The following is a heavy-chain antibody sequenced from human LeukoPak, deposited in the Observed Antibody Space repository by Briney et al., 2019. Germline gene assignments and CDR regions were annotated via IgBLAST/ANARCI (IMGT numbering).Heavy chain of an antibody. J-gene: IGHJ3*02. D-gene: IGHD2-15*01. CDR3: ARNIVVVVAARASDAFDI. V-gene: IGHV4-34*01. CDR1: GGSFSGYY. CDR2: INHSGST. Sequence: SETLSLTCAVYGGSFSGYYWSWIRQPPGKGLEWIGEINHSGSTNYNPSLKSRVTISVDTSKNQFSLKLSSVTAADTAVYYCARNIVVVVAARASDAFDIWGQGTMVTVSS.